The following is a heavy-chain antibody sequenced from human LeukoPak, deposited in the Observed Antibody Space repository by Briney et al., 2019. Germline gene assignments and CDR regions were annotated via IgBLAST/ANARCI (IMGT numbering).Heavy chain of an antibody. CDR3: ARVWFGELSLYYFDY. D-gene: IGHD3-10*01. V-gene: IGHV4-30-4*01. CDR1: GGSISSGDYY. CDR2: IYYGGST. Sequence: SQTLSLTCTVSGGSISSGDYYWSWIRQPPGKGLEWIGYIYYGGSTYYNPSLKSRITISVDTSKNQFSLKLSSVTAADTAVYYCARVWFGELSLYYFDYWGQGTLVTVSS. J-gene: IGHJ4*02.